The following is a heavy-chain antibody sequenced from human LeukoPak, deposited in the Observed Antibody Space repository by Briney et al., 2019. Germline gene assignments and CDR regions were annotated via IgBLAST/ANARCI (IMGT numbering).Heavy chain of an antibody. CDR2: IKQDGSDK. CDR1: GFNFNTYW. J-gene: IGHJ4*02. CDR3: AKNVPAYYYDSSGYLRDY. Sequence: PGGSLRLSCATSGFNFNTYWMSWVRQAPGRGLEWVANIKQDGSDKFYVDSVKGRFTISRDNSKNTLYLQMNSLRAEDTAVYYCAKNVPAYYYDSSGYLRDYWGQGTLVTVSS. V-gene: IGHV3-7*03. D-gene: IGHD3-22*01.